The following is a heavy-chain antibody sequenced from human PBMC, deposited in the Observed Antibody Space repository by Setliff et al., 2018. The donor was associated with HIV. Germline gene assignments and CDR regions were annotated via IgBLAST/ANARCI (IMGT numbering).Heavy chain of an antibody. V-gene: IGHV1-24*01. CDR2: LDPKDGKT. CDR3: VIGSAARPFDY. J-gene: IGHJ4*02. D-gene: IGHD6-6*01. Sequence: SCKVSGYPLTELSRHWVRQATGKGLEWMGGLDPKDGKTMYAQKFQGRVTMTEDTSTDTARMELCSLRSEDTAVYYCVIGSAARPFDYWGQGTLVTVSS. CDR1: GYPLTELS.